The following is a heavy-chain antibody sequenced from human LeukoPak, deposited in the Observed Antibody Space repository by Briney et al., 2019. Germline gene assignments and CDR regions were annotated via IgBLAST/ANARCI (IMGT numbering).Heavy chain of an antibody. V-gene: IGHV3-21*06. D-gene: IGHD1-26*01. CDR2: ISSESAHI. Sequence: GGSLRLSCAASGFVFSSYSMNWVRQAPGKGLEWVSSISSESAHILYAEPVQGRFAISRDNAENLVYLYMNNLRAEDTAVYYCARFETVGAKPIEYWGQGTLVTVSS. CDR3: ARFETVGAKPIEY. CDR1: GFVFSSYS. J-gene: IGHJ4*02.